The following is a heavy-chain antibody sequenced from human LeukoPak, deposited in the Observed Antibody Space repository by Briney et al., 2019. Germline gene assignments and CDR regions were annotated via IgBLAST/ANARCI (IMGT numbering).Heavy chain of an antibody. V-gene: IGHV3-30*03. CDR3: ARPSRPYRSSEYFQH. CDR2: VSYDGTNK. D-gene: IGHD6-13*01. Sequence: GGSLRLSCAASGFTFSSNGMHWVRQAPGKGLEWVAIVSYDGTNKYYADSVKGRFTISRDNSKNTLYLQMNSLRAEDTAVYYCARPSRPYRSSEYFQHWGQGTLVIVSS. CDR1: GFTFSSNG. J-gene: IGHJ1*01.